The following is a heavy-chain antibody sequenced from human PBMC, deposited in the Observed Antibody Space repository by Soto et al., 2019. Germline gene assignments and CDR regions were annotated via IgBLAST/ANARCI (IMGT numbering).Heavy chain of an antibody. V-gene: IGHV4-39*01. Sequence: QLQLQESGPGLVKPSETLSLTCNVSGGSIDRSNYYWDWLRQPPGKGLEWIGTTYYNGNAYYNPSLKSRVSMAVHTXXNQFSLKLVSVTAADTAVYYCARHFVAVVIKGWGYWGQGTLVTVSS. CDR2: TYYNGNA. CDR1: GGSIDRSNYY. J-gene: IGHJ4*02. D-gene: IGHD3-10*01. CDR3: ARHFVAVVIKGWGY.